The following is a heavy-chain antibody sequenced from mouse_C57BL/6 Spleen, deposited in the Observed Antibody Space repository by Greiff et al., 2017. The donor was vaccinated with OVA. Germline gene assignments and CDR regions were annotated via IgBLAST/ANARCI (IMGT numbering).Heavy chain of an antibody. Sequence: DVQLVESGGGLVQPGGSLKLSCAASGFTFSDYYMYWVRQTPEKRLEWVAYISNGGGSTYYPDTVKGRFTISRDNAKNTLYLQMSRLKSEDTAMYYCARRSSYGKGAMDYWGQGTSVTVSS. CDR2: ISNGGGST. J-gene: IGHJ4*01. CDR1: GFTFSDYY. V-gene: IGHV5-12*01. D-gene: IGHD2-1*01. CDR3: ARRSSYGKGAMDY.